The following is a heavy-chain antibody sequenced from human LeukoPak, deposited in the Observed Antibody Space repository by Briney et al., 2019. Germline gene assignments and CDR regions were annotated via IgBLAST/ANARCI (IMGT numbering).Heavy chain of an antibody. Sequence: PGRSLRLSCAPSGFTFSIYGMHWVRQAPGKGLEWVAFISYDGSNKYYADSVKGRFTISRDNSKNTLYLQMNSLRAEDTAVYYCAKEAYYYDSSGYYYSNWGQGTLVTVSS. V-gene: IGHV3-30*18. J-gene: IGHJ4*02. CDR3: AKEAYYYDSSGYYYSN. CDR2: ISYDGSNK. CDR1: GFTFSIYG. D-gene: IGHD3-22*01.